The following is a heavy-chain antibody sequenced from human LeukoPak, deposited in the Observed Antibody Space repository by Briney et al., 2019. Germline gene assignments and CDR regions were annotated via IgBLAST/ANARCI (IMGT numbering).Heavy chain of an antibody. CDR3: ARAWYDSSGYYYPFFDY. CDR2: IWYDGSNK. J-gene: IGHJ4*02. D-gene: IGHD3-22*01. CDR1: GFTFSSYG. Sequence: GGSLRLSCAASGFTFSSYGMHWVRQAPGKGLEWVAVIWYDGSNKYYADSVKGRFTISRGNSKNTLYLQMNSLRAEDTAVYYCARAWYDSSGYYYPFFDYWGQGTLVTVSS. V-gene: IGHV3-33*01.